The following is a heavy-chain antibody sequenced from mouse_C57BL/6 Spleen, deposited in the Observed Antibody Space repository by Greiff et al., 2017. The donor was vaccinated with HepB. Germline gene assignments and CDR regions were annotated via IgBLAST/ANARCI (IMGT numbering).Heavy chain of an antibody. CDR3: APGITTVVAEY. Sequence: VQLQQSGPELVKPGASVKISCKASGYAFSSSWMNWVKQRPGKGLEWIGRIYPGDGDTNYNGKFKGKATLTADNSSSTAYMQLSSLTSEDSAVYFWAPGITTVVAEYWGQGTTLTVSS. J-gene: IGHJ2*01. D-gene: IGHD1-1*01. CDR1: GYAFSSSW. CDR2: IYPGDGDT. V-gene: IGHV1-82*01.